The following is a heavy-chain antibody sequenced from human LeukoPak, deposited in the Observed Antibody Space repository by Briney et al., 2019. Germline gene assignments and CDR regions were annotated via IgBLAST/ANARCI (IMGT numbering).Heavy chain of an antibody. CDR2: INPSSGGT. D-gene: IGHD5-18*01. CDR1: GYTFTAYY. CDR3: ARHSNTAMVDY. Sequence: ASVKVSCKASGYTFTAYYIHWVRQAPGQGLEWMGRINPSSGGTEYAQRFQGRVTVTRDTSISTAYMELSRLRSDDTAVYYCARHSNTAMVDYWGQGTLVTVSS. J-gene: IGHJ4*02. V-gene: IGHV1-2*06.